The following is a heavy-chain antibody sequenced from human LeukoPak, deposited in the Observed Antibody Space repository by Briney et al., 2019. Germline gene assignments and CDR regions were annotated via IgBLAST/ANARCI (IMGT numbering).Heavy chain of an antibody. J-gene: IGHJ6*03. CDR2: ISSSSSHT. CDR3: ARAGYDILTGYSASYMDV. V-gene: IGHV3-21*01. Sequence: GGSLRLSCAASGFTFSSYSMSRVRQAPGKGLEWVSSISSSSSHTYHADSVKGRFTISRDNAKRALYLQMNSLRAEDTAVYYCARAGYDILTGYSASYMDVWGKGTTVTVSS. D-gene: IGHD3-9*01. CDR1: GFTFSSYS.